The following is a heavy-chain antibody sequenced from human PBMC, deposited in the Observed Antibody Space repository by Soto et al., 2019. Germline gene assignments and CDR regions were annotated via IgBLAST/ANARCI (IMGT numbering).Heavy chain of an antibody. V-gene: IGHV3-74*01. CDR3: ARSHDYGAFGSDY. CDR2: INSDGSST. CDR1: GFIFSTYW. D-gene: IGHD4-17*01. J-gene: IGHJ4*02. Sequence: EVQLVESGGGLVQPGGSLRLSCAASGFIFSTYWMHWVRQAPGKGLVWVSRINSDGSSTSYADSVKGRFTISRDNAKNTLYLQMISLRAEDTAVYYCARSHDYGAFGSDYWGQGTLVTVSS.